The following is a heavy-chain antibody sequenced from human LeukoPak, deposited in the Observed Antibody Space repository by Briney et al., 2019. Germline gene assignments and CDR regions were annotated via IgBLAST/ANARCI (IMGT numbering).Heavy chain of an antibody. CDR1: GFSFSHYA. Sequence: GGSLRLSCAGSGFSFSHYAINWVRQAPGKELEWVSSITSSSDYIYYADSVKGRFTISRDNAKNLLFLQMNSLRAEDTAVYYCARDYPYSYYMNVWGNGTTVTVSS. D-gene: IGHD4-11*01. CDR3: ARDYPYSYYMNV. J-gene: IGHJ6*03. CDR2: ITSSSDYI. V-gene: IGHV3-21*01.